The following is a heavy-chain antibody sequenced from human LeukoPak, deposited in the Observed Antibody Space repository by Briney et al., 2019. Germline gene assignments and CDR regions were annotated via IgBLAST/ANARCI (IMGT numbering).Heavy chain of an antibody. J-gene: IGHJ4*02. V-gene: IGHV4-39*07. CDR3: AREGYDFWSGYYFPDY. CDR2: IYYSGST. D-gene: IGHD3-3*01. Sequence: SSGTLSLTCTVSGGSISSSSYYWGWIRQPPGKGLEWIGSIYYSGSTYYNPSLKSRVTISVDTSKNRFSLKLSSVTAADTAVYYCAREGYDFWSGYYFPDYWGQGTPVTVSS. CDR1: GGSISSSSYY.